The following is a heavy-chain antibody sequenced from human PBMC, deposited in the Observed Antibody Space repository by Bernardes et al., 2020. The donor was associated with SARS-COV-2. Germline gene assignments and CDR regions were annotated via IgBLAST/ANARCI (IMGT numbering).Heavy chain of an antibody. CDR2: ISGSGGST. Sequence: GGSLRLSCAASGFTFSSYAMSWVRQAPGKGLEWVSAISGSGGSTYYADSVKGRFTISRDNSKNTLYLQMNSLRAEDTAVYYCAKSPIHTYYYDSSGYNLLDYWGQGTLVTVSS. V-gene: IGHV3-23*01. J-gene: IGHJ4*02. CDR3: AKSPIHTYYYDSSGYNLLDY. CDR1: GFTFSSYA. D-gene: IGHD3-22*01.